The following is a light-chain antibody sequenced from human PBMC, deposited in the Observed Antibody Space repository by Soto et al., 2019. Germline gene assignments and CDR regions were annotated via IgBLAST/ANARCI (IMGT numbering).Light chain of an antibody. CDR2: GAS. CDR1: QGVSGSY. V-gene: IGKV3-20*01. Sequence: EIVLTQSPGTLSLSPGERATFSSRASQGVSGSYLAWYQQKPGQAPRLLIYGASSRATGIPDRFSGSGSGTDFTLTISRLEPEDFAVYYCQQYGSSPGTFGQGTKLEIK. J-gene: IGKJ2*02. CDR3: QQYGSSPGT.